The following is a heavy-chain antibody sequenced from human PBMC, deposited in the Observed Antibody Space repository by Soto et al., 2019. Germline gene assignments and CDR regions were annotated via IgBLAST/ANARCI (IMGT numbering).Heavy chain of an antibody. J-gene: IGHJ4*02. V-gene: IGHV3-72*01. D-gene: IGHD3-10*01. CDR2: SKNKADSYTT. CDR1: GFTFSDHY. CDR3: TVWGSGNDFGAA. Sequence: EVQLVESGGGLVQPGGSLRLSCAASGFTFSDHYMDWVRQAPGKGLEWVGRSKNKADSYTTEYAASVQGRFTISRDGSKNSLFLQMNSLKTEDTAVYYCTVWGSGNDFGAAWGQGILVTVSS.